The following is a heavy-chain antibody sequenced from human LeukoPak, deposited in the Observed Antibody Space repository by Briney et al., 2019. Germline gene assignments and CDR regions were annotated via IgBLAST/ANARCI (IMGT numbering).Heavy chain of an antibody. J-gene: IGHJ4*02. D-gene: IGHD3-16*01. CDR2: IYYSGST. V-gene: IGHV4-59*08. Sequence: PSETLSLTCTVSGGSISSYYWSWIRQPPGKGLEWIGYIYYSGSTNYNPSLKSRVTISVDTSKNQFSLKLSSVTAADTAVYYCARQSPTYGSYYFDYWGQGTLVTVSS. CDR1: GGSISSYY. CDR3: ARQSPTYGSYYFDY.